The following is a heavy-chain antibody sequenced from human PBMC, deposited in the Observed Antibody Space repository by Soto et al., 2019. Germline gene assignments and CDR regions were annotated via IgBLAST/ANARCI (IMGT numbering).Heavy chain of an antibody. Sequence: QVHLLQSGAEMKKPGSSVKVSCTALGGTFTSYTFNWVRQAPGQRLEWMGRIIPILGMSSSAHNFQGRLTMIADKSTNTSYMVLSSLTSDDTAIYYCARSYGSGSRPFDYWGQGTLVTVSS. V-gene: IGHV1-69*02. J-gene: IGHJ4*02. CDR1: GGTFTSYT. D-gene: IGHD3-10*01. CDR2: IIPILGMS. CDR3: ARSYGSGSRPFDY.